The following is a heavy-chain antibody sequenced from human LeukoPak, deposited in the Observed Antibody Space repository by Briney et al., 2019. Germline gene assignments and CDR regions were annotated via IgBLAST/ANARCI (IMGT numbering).Heavy chain of an antibody. J-gene: IGHJ6*02. CDR1: GYTLTSYY. CDR2: INPSGGST. V-gene: IGHV1-46*01. D-gene: IGHD2-8*01. Sequence: ASVKVSCKASGYTLTSYYMHWVRQAPGQGLEWMGIINPSGGSTSYAQKFQGRVTMTRDTSTSTVYMELSSLRSEDTAVYYCARDRVVLMVYAASDSYYYGMDVWGQGTTVTVSS. CDR3: ARDRVVLMVYAASDSYYYGMDV.